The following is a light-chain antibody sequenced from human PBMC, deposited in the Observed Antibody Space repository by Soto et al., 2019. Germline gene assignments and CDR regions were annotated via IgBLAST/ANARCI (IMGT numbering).Light chain of an antibody. CDR1: KSDVGGYNY. CDR3: NSYTSSSTYV. CDR2: DVS. J-gene: IGLJ1*01. Sequence: QSVLTQPASVSGSPGQSITISGTGTKSDVGGYNYVSWYQQHPGKAPKLMIYDVSNRPSGVSNRFSGSKSGNTASLTISGLQAEDEADYYCNSYTSSSTYVFGTGTKITVL. V-gene: IGLV2-14*01.